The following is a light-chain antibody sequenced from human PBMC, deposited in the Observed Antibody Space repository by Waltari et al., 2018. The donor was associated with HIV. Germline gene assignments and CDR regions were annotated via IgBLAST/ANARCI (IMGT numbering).Light chain of an antibody. CDR1: SSNIGNNF. Sequence: QSVLTQPPSVSAAPGQKVTIPCSGSSSNIGNNFVSWYQQPPGTAPKLLLYDKNKRPSWIPDRFSGSKSGTSATLGITGLQTGDEADYYCGTWDSSLSVWVFGVGTNLTVL. CDR3: GTWDSSLSVWV. V-gene: IGLV1-51*01. CDR2: DKN. J-gene: IGLJ3*02.